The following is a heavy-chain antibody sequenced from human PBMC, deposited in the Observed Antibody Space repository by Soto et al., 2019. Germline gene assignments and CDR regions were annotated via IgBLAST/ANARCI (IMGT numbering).Heavy chain of an antibody. V-gene: IGHV3-23*01. CDR1: GFTFSSYA. D-gene: IGHD2-2*01. Sequence: GGSLRLSCAASGFTFSSYAMKWVRQAPGKGLEWVALIGESGTPTYYADSVKGRFTISRDNSGNTLFLEMYSLRAEDTAVYYCARYIPGVRYYGMDVWGQGTTVTVSS. J-gene: IGHJ6*02. CDR3: ARYIPGVRYYGMDV. CDR2: IGESGTPT.